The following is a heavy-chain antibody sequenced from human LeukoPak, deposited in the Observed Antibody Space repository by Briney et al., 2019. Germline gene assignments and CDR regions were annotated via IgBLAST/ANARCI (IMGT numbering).Heavy chain of an antibody. CDR2: ISGSGGST. V-gene: IGHV3-23*01. Sequence: GGSLRLSCAASGFTFSSYAVSWVRQAPGKGLEWVSAISGSGGSTYYADSVKGRSTISRDNSKNTLYLQMNSLRAEDTAVYYCAKDWDYYDSSGYYPLYDYWGQGTLVTVSS. D-gene: IGHD3-22*01. CDR3: AKDWDYYDSSGYYPLYDY. CDR1: GFTFSSYA. J-gene: IGHJ4*02.